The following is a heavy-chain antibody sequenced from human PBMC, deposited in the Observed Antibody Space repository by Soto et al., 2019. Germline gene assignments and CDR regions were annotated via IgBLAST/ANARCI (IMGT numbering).Heavy chain of an antibody. CDR2: IYYSGST. J-gene: IGHJ4*02. D-gene: IGHD6-13*01. CDR3: ASITPFLEQQLVPRTIDY. CDR1: GGSISSSSYY. Sequence: SETLSLTCTVSGGSISSSSYYWGWIRQPPGKGLEWIGSIYYSGSTYYNPSLKSRVTISVDTSKNQFSLKLSSVTAADTAVYYCASITPFLEQQLVPRTIDYWGQGTLVTVSS. V-gene: IGHV4-39*01.